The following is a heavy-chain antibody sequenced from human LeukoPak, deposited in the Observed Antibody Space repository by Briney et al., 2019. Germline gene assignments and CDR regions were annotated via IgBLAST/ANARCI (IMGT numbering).Heavy chain of an antibody. Sequence: PSETLSLTCAVYGGSFSGYYWSWIRQPPGRGLEWIGEINHSGSTNYNPSLKSRVTMSVDTSKNQFSLKLSSVTAADTAVYYCARGVTYYYGSGSYPLWFDPWGQGTLVTVSS. CDR2: INHSGST. D-gene: IGHD3-10*01. J-gene: IGHJ5*02. CDR1: GGSFSGYY. V-gene: IGHV4-34*01. CDR3: ARGVTYYYGSGSYPLWFDP.